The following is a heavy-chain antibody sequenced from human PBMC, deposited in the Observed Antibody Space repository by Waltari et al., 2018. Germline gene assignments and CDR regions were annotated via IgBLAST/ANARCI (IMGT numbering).Heavy chain of an antibody. V-gene: IGHV1-2*02. CDR3: ARSPDSEFDF. CDR1: GYTFINYF. Sequence: QVQLVQSGAEVKKPGASVRVSCKASGYTFINYFIHWLRQAPGQGLEWMGWINTNTGGTDYSQKVKGRVTMTRDKPISTAYMKLTSLRSDDTAVYFCARSPDSEFDFWGQGTLVTVSS. D-gene: IGHD4-4*01. CDR2: INTNTGGT. J-gene: IGHJ4*02.